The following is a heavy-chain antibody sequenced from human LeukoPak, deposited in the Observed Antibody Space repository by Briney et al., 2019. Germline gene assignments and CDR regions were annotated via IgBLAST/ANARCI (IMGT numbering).Heavy chain of an antibody. D-gene: IGHD2-8*01. Sequence: PGGSLRLSCAASGFTFSSYAMSWVRQAPGKGLEWVSAMSGSGGSTYYADSVKGRFTISRDNSKNTLYLQMNSLRAEDTAFCYCAKLTVPYCTNGVCSHFDYWGQGTLVTVSS. CDR3: AKLTVPYCTNGVCSHFDY. V-gene: IGHV3-23*01. CDR2: MSGSGGST. J-gene: IGHJ4*02. CDR1: GFTFSSYA.